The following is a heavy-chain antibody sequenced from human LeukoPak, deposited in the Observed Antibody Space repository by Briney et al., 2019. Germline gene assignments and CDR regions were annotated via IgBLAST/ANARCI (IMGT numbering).Heavy chain of an antibody. Sequence: SQTLSLTCAISGDSVSSNITAWNWIRQSPSRGLEWLGRTYYRSKWYNDYAVSVKSRITINPDTSKNQFSLQLNSVTPEDTAVYYCARGYDSSGYYPYYYYGMDVWGQGTTVTVSS. J-gene: IGHJ6*02. D-gene: IGHD3-22*01. V-gene: IGHV6-1*01. CDR1: GDSVSSNITA. CDR2: TYYRSKWYN. CDR3: ARGYDSSGYYPYYYYGMDV.